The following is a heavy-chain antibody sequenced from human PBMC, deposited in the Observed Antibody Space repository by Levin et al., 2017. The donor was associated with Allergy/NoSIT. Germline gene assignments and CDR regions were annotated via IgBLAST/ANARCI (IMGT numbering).Heavy chain of an antibody. CDR3: ARFAYDSSGFDY. D-gene: IGHD3-22*01. V-gene: IGHV4-30-2*01. CDR1: GGSISSGGYS. CDR2: IYHSGST. J-gene: IGHJ4*02. Sequence: PSETLSLTCAVSGGSISSGGYSWSWIRQPPGTGLEWIGYIYHSGSTYYNPSLKSRVTISVDRSKNQFSLKLSSVTAADTAVYYCARFAYDSSGFDYWGQGTLVTVSS.